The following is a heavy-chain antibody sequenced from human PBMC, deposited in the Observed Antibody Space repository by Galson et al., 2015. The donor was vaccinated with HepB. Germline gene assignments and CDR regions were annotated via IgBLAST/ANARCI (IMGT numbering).Heavy chain of an antibody. CDR1: GYTFLSYG. CDR3: ARDQGIIVGASAYIIKYYGMDV. V-gene: IGHV1-18*01. D-gene: IGHD6-19*01. Sequence: SVKVSCKASGYTFLSYGISWVRQAPGQGPEWMGWSSVHNGITKYAQKFQDRVTMTTDRSTSTAYLELRTLRSDDTAVYYCARDQGIIVGASAYIIKYYGMDVWSQGTTVTVSS. CDR2: SSVHNGIT. J-gene: IGHJ6*02.